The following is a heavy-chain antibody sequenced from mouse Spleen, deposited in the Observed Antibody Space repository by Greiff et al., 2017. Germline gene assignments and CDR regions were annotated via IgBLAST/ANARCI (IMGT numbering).Heavy chain of an antibody. CDR1: GYTFTSYG. D-gene: IGHD1-1*01. J-gene: IGHJ4*01. CDR2: IYPRSGNT. CDR3: ARSWDYGNYAMDY. Sequence: QVQLQQSGAELARPGASVKLSCKASGYTFTSYGISWVKQRTGQGLEWIGEIYPRSGNTYYNEKFKGKATLTADKSSSTAYMELRSLTSEDSAVYFCARSWDYGNYAMDYWGQGTSVTVSS. V-gene: IGHV1-81*01.